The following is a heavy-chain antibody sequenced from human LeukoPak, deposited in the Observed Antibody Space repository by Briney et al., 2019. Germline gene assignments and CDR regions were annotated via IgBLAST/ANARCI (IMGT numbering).Heavy chain of an antibody. CDR3: ARDYGSGGQPFDY. D-gene: IGHD3-10*01. V-gene: IGHV4-59*01. J-gene: IGHJ4*02. CDR2: IYYSGST. CDR1: GGSISSYY. Sequence: SETLSLTCTVSGGSISSYYWSWIRQPPGKGLEWIGYIYYSGSTHYNLSLKSRVTISVDTSKNQFSLKLSSVTAADTAVYYCARDYGSGGQPFDYWGQGTLVTVSS.